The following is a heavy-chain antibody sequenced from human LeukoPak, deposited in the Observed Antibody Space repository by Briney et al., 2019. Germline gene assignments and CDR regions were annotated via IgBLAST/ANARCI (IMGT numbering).Heavy chain of an antibody. D-gene: IGHD3-3*01. V-gene: IGHV4-30-4*08. CDR3: AILYFDFWSGPFFDY. CDR1: GGSISSGDYY. Sequence: SETLSLTCTVSGGSISSGDYYWSWIRQPPGKGRGWIGYIYYSGSTYYNPSLKSRVTISVDTSKNQFSLKLSFVTAADTAVYYCAILYFDFWSGPFFDYWGQGTLVIVSS. J-gene: IGHJ4*02. CDR2: IYYSGST.